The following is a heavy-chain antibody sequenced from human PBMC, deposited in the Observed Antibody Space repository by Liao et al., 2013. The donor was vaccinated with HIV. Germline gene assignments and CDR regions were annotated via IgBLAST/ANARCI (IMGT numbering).Heavy chain of an antibody. D-gene: IGHD3-16*01. CDR3: ARVGDFYYYYMDV. V-gene: IGHV4-30-4*08. Sequence: QVQLQESGPGLVKPSQTLSLTCTVSGGSISSDDYYWSWIRQPPGKGLEWIGYIYYSGSTYYNPSLKSRVTISLDRSKNQFSLRLNSVTAADTAVYFCARVGDFYYYYMDVWGKGTTVTVSS. CDR1: GGSISSDDYY. J-gene: IGHJ6*03. CDR2: IYYSGST.